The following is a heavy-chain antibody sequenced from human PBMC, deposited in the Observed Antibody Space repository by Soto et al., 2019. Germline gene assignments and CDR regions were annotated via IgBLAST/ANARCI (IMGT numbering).Heavy chain of an antibody. CDR1: GFTFSSYG. J-gene: IGHJ4*02. CDR3: ARDHGDLYYFDY. Sequence: GGSLRLSCAASGFTFSSYGMHWVRQVPGKGLEWVAVIWYDGSNKYYADSVKGRFTISRDNSKNTLYLQMNSLRAEDTAVYYCARDHGDLYYFDYWGQGTLVTVSS. CDR2: IWYDGSNK. D-gene: IGHD4-17*01. V-gene: IGHV3-33*01.